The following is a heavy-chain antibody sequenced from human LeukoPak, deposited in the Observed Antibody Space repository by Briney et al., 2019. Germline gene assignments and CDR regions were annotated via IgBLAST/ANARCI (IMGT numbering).Heavy chain of an antibody. J-gene: IGHJ6*02. V-gene: IGHV3-11*01. Sequence: GGSLRLSCAGSGFTFSDYYMSWIRQAPGKGLERLSYISKSGVTTFYADSVQGRFTISRDNGKNSLFLQMNSLRVEDTAVYFCARGLTDSHFYGMDVWGLGTAVTVAS. CDR3: ARGLTDSHFYGMDV. CDR2: ISKSGVTT. CDR1: GFTFSDYY. D-gene: IGHD7-27*01.